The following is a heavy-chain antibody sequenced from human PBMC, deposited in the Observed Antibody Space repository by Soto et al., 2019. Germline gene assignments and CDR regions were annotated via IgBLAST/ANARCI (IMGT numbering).Heavy chain of an antibody. CDR1: GFTFSNYA. CDR2: ISGSGGTT. V-gene: IGHV3-23*01. CDR3: AKWFSVVVTGAFDI. D-gene: IGHD3-22*01. Sequence: EAQLLESGGGLVQPGGSLRLSCAASGFTFSNYAMSWVRQAPEKGLEWVSVISGSGGTTYYADSVKGRFTISRDNSXTTMYRQMSSLRAEETAVYYCAKWFSVVVTGAFDIWGEGAMVTVSS. J-gene: IGHJ3*02.